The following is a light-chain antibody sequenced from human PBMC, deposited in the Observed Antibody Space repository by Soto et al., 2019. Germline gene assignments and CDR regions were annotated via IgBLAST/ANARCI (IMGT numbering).Light chain of an antibody. CDR2: QVN. CDR1: RSVLGHSNF. V-gene: IGLV2-14*01. J-gene: IGLJ1*01. Sequence: QSVLNTHASVYGSPGQSVTISCTGPRSVLGHSNFISWYQDSTCKDASHLIYQVNKRTSGVSGRFSGYQAVNTASLTVSGLLDDDQADYFCASFRIGTILDFGSVTKVTVL. CDR3: ASFRIGTILD.